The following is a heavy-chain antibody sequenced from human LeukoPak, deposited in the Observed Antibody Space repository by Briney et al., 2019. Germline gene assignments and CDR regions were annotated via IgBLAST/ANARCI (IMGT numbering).Heavy chain of an antibody. CDR2: ISGSGGCT. Sequence: GGSLRLSCAVSGISLSNYGMSWVRQAPGKGLEWVAGISGSGGCTNYADSVKGRFTISRDNSKNTLYLQLNSLRAEDTAVYYCAKTQYYDSSGYLFDYWGQGTLVTVSS. CDR1: GISLSNYG. J-gene: IGHJ4*02. V-gene: IGHV3-23*01. CDR3: AKTQYYDSSGYLFDY. D-gene: IGHD3-22*01.